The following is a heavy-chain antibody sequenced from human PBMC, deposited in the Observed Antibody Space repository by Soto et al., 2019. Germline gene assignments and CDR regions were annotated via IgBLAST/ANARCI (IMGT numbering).Heavy chain of an antibody. D-gene: IGHD2-15*01. CDR3: ASGRSTSGGSHQIDF. CDR1: GGSISSGGYY. J-gene: IGHJ4*02. CDR2: IYYSGST. V-gene: IGHV4-31*03. Sequence: PSETLSLTCTVSGGSISSGGYYWSWIRQHPGKGLEWIGYIYYSGSTYYNPSLKSRVTISVDTSKNQFSLKLSSVTAADTAVYYWASGRSTSGGSHQIDFWGQGTLVTVSS.